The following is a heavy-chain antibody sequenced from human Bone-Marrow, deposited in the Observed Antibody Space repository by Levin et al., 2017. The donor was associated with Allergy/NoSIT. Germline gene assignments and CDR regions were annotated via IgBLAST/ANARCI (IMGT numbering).Heavy chain of an antibody. CDR3: ARGSSSGSPRLFDQ. CDR1: GFSFSFSW. CDR2: ILSDGSAT. V-gene: IGHV3-74*01. J-gene: IGHJ5*02. D-gene: IGHD1-26*01. Sequence: QAGGSLRLSCAASGFSFSFSWMHWVRQVPGERLVWVSTILSDGSATRYADSVKGRFTISRDDANKRLYLEMRSLRVEDTAVYYCARGSSSGSPRLFDQWGQGTLVTVSS.